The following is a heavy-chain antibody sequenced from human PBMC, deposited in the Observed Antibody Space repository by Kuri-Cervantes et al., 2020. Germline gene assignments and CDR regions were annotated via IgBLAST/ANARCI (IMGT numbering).Heavy chain of an antibody. V-gene: IGHV3-30*18. CDR2: ISYDGSNK. J-gene: IGHJ6*03. D-gene: IGHD5-18*01. Sequence: GESLKISCEASGFTVTTYGMHWVRQAPGKGLEWVAVISYDGSNKYYADSVKGRFTISRDNSKNSLYLQMNSLRAEDTALYYCAKDGVGYSYGTPYYYYYMDVWGKGTTVTVSS. CDR1: GFTVTTYG. CDR3: AKDGVGYSYGTPYYYYYMDV.